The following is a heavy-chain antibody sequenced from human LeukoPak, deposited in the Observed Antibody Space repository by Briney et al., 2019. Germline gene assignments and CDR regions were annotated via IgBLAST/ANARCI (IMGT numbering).Heavy chain of an antibody. V-gene: IGHV3-48*03. CDR3: ERDSGVATIFGFLGDAAYYFDY. Sequence: GGSLRLSCAASGFTFSSYEMNWVRQAPGKGLEWVSYISSSGSTIYYADSVKGRFTISRDNAKNSLYLQMNSLRAEDTAVYYCERDSGVATIFGFLGDAAYYFDYWGQGTLVTVSS. J-gene: IGHJ4*02. CDR2: ISSSGSTI. CDR1: GFTFSSYE. D-gene: IGHD3-3*01.